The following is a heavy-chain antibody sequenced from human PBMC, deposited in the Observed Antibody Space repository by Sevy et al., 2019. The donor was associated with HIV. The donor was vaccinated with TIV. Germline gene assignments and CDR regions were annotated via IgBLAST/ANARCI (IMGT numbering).Heavy chain of an antibody. Sequence: GGSLRLSCTASGFAFGDYGLSWFRQAPGKGLEWLGFIRSKAYGGTTEYAASVKGRFTISRDDSKSIAYLQMNSLKIADTAVYYCTKVSATSRYYYYYMDVWGKGTTVTVSS. CDR1: GFAFGDYG. V-gene: IGHV3-49*03. J-gene: IGHJ6*03. D-gene: IGHD6-25*01. CDR3: TKVSATSRYYYYYMDV. CDR2: IRSKAYGGTT.